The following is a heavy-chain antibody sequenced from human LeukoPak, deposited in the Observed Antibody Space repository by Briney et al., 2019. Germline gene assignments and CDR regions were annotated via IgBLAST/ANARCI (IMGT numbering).Heavy chain of an antibody. CDR2: INHSGST. CDR3: ARGAYSSGWYARKYFDY. J-gene: IGHJ4*02. D-gene: IGHD6-19*01. V-gene: IGHV4-34*01. Sequence: SETLSLTCAVYGGSFSGYYWSWIRQPRGEGLEWIGDINHSGSTNYNPSLKSRVTISVDTSKNQFSLKLSSVTAADTAVYYCARGAYSSGWYARKYFDYWGQGTLVTVSS. CDR1: GGSFSGYY.